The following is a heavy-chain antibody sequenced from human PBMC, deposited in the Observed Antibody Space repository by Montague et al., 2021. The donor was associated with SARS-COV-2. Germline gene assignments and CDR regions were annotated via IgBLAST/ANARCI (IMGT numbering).Heavy chain of an antibody. V-gene: IGHV4-31*03. D-gene: IGHD3-3*01. Sequence: TLSLICTVSGNSVNTGGYYWSWIRQLPGKGLEWIGYIYYSGTTSYNPSLQSRLIISVDTSKNQFSLSLTSVTAADTAVYYCARAVVTNYNFWSGYSRVPDANWFDPWGQGTLVTVSS. CDR2: IYYSGTT. CDR3: ARAVVTNYNFWSGYSRVPDANWFDP. J-gene: IGHJ5*02. CDR1: GNSVNTGGYY.